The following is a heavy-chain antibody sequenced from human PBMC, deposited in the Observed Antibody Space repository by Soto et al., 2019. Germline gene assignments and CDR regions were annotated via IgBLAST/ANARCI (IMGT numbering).Heavy chain of an antibody. V-gene: IGHV3-73*01. CDR1: GFSFSGSA. D-gene: IGHD1-26*01. Sequence: RGSLRLSCAASGFSFSGSAIHWVRQASGKGLEWVGRIRAKSNKYATLYAESLKGRFTISRDDSQSTAYLEMNSLKTEDTAVYYCNSGSYYSSIWGQGTLVTVSS. CDR2: IRAKSNKYAT. J-gene: IGHJ4*02. CDR3: NSGSYYSSI.